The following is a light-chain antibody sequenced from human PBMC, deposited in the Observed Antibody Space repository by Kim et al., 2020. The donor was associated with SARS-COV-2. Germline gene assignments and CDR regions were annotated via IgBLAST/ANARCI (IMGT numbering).Light chain of an antibody. J-gene: IGKJ1*01. CDR3: QQSYATLRT. V-gene: IGKV1-39*01. CDR1: QNINNF. CDR2: AAA. Sequence: APVGDRVTITCRASQNINNFVNWYQQKPGKAPKLLIYAAAVLESGVPARFTGGGSGTSFTLTISSLQLEDFATYYCQQSYATLRTFGQGTKVDIK.